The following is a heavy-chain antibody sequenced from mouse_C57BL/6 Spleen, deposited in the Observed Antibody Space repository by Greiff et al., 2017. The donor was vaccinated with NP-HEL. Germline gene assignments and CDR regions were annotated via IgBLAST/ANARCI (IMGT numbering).Heavy chain of an antibody. V-gene: IGHV1-80*01. Sequence: QVQLQQSGAELVKPGASVKISCKASGYAFSSYWMNWVKQRPGKGLEWIGQIYPGDGDTNYNGKFKGKATLTADKSSSTAYMQLSSLTSEDSAVYFCAREDDGYYTFDYWGQGTTLTVSS. D-gene: IGHD2-3*01. CDR1: GYAFSSYW. CDR2: IYPGDGDT. CDR3: AREDDGYYTFDY. J-gene: IGHJ2*01.